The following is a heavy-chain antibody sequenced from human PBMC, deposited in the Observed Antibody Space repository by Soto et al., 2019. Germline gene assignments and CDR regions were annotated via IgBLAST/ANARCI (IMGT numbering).Heavy chain of an antibody. J-gene: IGHJ3*01. CDR2: FDPEDGET. D-gene: IGHD6-13*01. CDR1: GYTLTELS. CDR3: STGKQQLVRDAFDL. Sequence: QVQLVQSGAEVKKPGASVKVSCKVSGYTLTELSMHWVRQAPGKGLEWMGGFDPEDGETIYAQKFQGRVTITEDTSTDPAYMELSSLRSEDTAVYYCSTGKQQLVRDAFDLSGQGTIVTVSS. V-gene: IGHV1-24*01.